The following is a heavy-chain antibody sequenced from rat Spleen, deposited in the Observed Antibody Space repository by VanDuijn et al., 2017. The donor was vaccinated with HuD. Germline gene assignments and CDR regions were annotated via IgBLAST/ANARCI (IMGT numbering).Heavy chain of an antibody. Sequence: EVQLVESGGGLVQPGRSKKLSCAASGFTFSDYGMAWVFQAPTKGLEWVASISYDGGSTYYRDSVKGRFTISRDNAKSALYLQMDSLRSEDTATYFCVRIQTYFDDWGQGVMVTVSS. CDR1: GFTFSDYG. J-gene: IGHJ2*01. D-gene: IGHD1-6*01. V-gene: IGHV5-20*01. CDR3: VRIQTYFDD. CDR2: ISYDGGST.